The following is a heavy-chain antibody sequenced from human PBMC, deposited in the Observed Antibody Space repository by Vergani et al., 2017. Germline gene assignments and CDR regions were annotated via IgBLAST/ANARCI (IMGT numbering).Heavy chain of an antibody. Sequence: EVQLVESGGGLVQPGGSLRLSCEAIGFTFTTYWMHWVRQAPGKGLEWVSAISGSGGSTYYADSVKGRFTISRDNSKNTLYLQMNSLRAEDTAVYYCAKEPTSRFRVYYFDYWGQGTLVTVSS. V-gene: IGHV3-23*04. CDR1: GFTFTTYW. CDR3: AKEPTSRFRVYYFDY. D-gene: IGHD2-2*01. J-gene: IGHJ4*02. CDR2: ISGSGGST.